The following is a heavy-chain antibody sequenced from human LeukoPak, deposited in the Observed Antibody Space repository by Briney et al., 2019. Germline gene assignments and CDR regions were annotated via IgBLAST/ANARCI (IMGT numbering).Heavy chain of an antibody. Sequence: PGGSLRLSCAASGFTFSSYSMNWVREAPGKGVKWGSYISTGSSATYYADSVKGRFTISRDHPRNSLYLQMNLLTAEDTAVYYGARDSAWPPQDFVFWGQGTLVTVSS. CDR1: GFTFSSYS. CDR3: ARDSAWPPQDFVF. CDR2: ISTGSSAT. V-gene: IGHV3-48*01. J-gene: IGHJ4*02.